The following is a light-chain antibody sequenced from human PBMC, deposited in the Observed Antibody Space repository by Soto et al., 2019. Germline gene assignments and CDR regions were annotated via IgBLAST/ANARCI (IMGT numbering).Light chain of an antibody. Sequence: QSALTQPPSASGSPGQSVTISCTGTSSDVGGYNYVSWYQQRPGKAPKLMIYEVRERPSGVPDRFSGSKSGNTASLTVSGLQAEDEADYYCRSFAGGNNYVFGTGTKVTVL. J-gene: IGLJ1*01. V-gene: IGLV2-8*01. CDR1: SSDVGGYNY. CDR3: RSFAGGNNYV. CDR2: EVR.